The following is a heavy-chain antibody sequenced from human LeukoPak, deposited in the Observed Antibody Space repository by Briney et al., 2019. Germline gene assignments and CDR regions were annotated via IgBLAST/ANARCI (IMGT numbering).Heavy chain of an antibody. V-gene: IGHV1-3*01. CDR1: RYTFTSYA. D-gene: IGHD3-22*01. CDR2: INAGNGNT. J-gene: IGHJ3*02. Sequence: ASVKVSCKASRYTFTSYAMHWVRQAPGQRLEWMGWINAGNGNTKYSQKFQGRVTITRDTSTSTAYMELRSLRSDDTAVYYCARVYYYDSSGQEGSDAFDIWGQGTMVTVSS. CDR3: ARVYYYDSSGQEGSDAFDI.